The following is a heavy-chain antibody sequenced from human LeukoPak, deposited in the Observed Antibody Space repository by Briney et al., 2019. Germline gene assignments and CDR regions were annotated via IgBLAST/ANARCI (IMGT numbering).Heavy chain of an antibody. CDR1: GGSISDYH. D-gene: IGHD5-12*01. J-gene: IGHJ4*02. Sequence: SETLSLTCTVSGGSISDYHWTWIRQPPGKALEYIGYIYNRGTTYYNPSLKSRVTISADTSKKQFSLKLTSLTAADTAVYYCARLLHGYGHYFDYWGQGALVTVSS. V-gene: IGHV4-59*01. CDR2: IYNRGTT. CDR3: ARLLHGYGHYFDY.